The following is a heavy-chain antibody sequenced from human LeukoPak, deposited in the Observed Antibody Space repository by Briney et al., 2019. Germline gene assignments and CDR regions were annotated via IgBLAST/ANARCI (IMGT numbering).Heavy chain of an antibody. CDR2: ISNSGDTT. CDR3: AKDRGY. Sequence: GGSLRLSCAASGLTFSTFPMTWVRQAPGKGLEWVSAISNSGDTTYYADPVKGRFTISRDNSKNTLYLQLNSLRAEDTAIYYCAKDRGYWGQGTLVTVSS. V-gene: IGHV3-23*01. J-gene: IGHJ4*02. CDR1: GLTFSTFP.